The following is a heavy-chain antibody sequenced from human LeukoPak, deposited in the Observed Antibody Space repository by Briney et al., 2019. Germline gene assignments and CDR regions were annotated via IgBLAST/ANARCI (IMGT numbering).Heavy chain of an antibody. V-gene: IGHV3-74*01. CDR1: EFTFSSYW. CDR3: ARGPSSNWSGLDF. D-gene: IGHD6-13*01. Sequence: GGSLRLPCAASEFTFSSYWMHWVRHAPGKGLVWVSRISPTGSTTSYADSVKGRFTVSRDNAKNTLYLQVNNLRAEDTAVYYCARGPSSNWSGLDFWGQGTLLTVSS. J-gene: IGHJ4*02. CDR2: ISPTGSTT.